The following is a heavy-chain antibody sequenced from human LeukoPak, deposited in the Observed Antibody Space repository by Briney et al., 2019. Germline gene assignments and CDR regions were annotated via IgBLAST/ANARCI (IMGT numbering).Heavy chain of an antibody. V-gene: IGHV3-30*02. CDR1: GFTFSIYG. Sequence: TGGSLRLSCAASGFTFSIYGMHWVRQAPGKGLEWVAFIRYDGSNKYYADSVKGRFTISRDNSKNTLYLQMNSLRAEDTAVYYCAKEPDFDWLLLDYWGQGTLVTVSS. J-gene: IGHJ4*02. CDR3: AKEPDFDWLLLDY. D-gene: IGHD3-9*01. CDR2: IRYDGSNK.